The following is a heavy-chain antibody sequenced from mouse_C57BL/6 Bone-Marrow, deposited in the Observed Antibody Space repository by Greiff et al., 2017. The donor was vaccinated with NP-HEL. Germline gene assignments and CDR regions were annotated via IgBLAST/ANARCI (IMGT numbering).Heavy chain of an antibody. J-gene: IGHJ4*01. V-gene: IGHV1-85*01. CDR3: ARKGFTVVGDYAMDY. CDR1: GYTFTSYD. Sequence: QVQLQQSGPELVKPGASVKLSCKASGYTFTSYDINWVKQRPGQGLEWIGWIYPRDGSTKYNEKFKGKATLTVDTSSSTAYMELHSLTSEDSAVYFCARKGFTVVGDYAMDYWGQGTSVTVSS. D-gene: IGHD1-1*01. CDR2: IYPRDGST.